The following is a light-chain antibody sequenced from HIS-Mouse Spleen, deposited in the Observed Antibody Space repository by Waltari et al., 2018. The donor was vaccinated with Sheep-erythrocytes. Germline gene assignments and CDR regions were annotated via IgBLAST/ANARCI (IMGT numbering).Light chain of an antibody. J-gene: IGKJ2*01. CDR1: QSVSSY. CDR2: DAS. V-gene: IGKV3-11*01. CDR3: QQRSNWYT. Sequence: EIVLTQSPATLSLSPGERATLPCWASQSVSSYLAWYQQKPGQAPRLLIYDASNRATGIPARFSGSGSGTDFTLTISSLEPEDFAVYYCQQRSNWYTFGQGTKLEIK.